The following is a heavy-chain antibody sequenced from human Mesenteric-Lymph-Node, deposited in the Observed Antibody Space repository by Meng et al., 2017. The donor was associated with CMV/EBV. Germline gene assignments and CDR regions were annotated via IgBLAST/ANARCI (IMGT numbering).Heavy chain of an antibody. V-gene: IGHV3-7*01. CDR2: IKQDESEK. D-gene: IGHD6-13*01. CDR1: GFTFNSYW. CDR3: ARDRGGLGSSLHTPFDY. Sequence: GESLKISCAASGFTFNSYWMSWVRQAPGKGLEWVANIKQDESEKYYVDSVKGRFTISRDNAKNSLYLQMNSLRAEDTAVYFCARDRGGLGSSLHTPFDYWGQGTLVTVSS. J-gene: IGHJ4*02.